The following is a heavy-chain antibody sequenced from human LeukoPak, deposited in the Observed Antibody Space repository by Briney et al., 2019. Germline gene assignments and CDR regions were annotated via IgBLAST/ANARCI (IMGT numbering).Heavy chain of an antibody. V-gene: IGHV3-48*03. CDR3: ARDSGGY. CDR1: GFTFSSYE. Sequence: GGSLRLSCSASGFTFSSYEMKWVRQAPGKGLEGVSYISSSGSTIYYAASVKGRFTNSRDNSKSSLYLQMNSLRAEDTAVYYCARDSGGYWGQGTLVTVSS. J-gene: IGHJ4*02. CDR2: ISSSGSTI.